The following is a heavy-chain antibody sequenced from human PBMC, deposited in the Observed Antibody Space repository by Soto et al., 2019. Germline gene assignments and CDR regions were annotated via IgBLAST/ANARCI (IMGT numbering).Heavy chain of an antibody. CDR1: GGSISSYY. J-gene: IGHJ6*03. V-gene: IGHV4-59*08. CDR3: ARHLVHSPTYYDFWSGYPNRTYYYSYMDV. Sequence: SETLSLTCTVSGGSISSYYWSWIRQPPGKGLEWIGYIYYSGSTNYNPSLKSRVTISVDTSKNQFSLKLSSVTAADTAVYYCARHLVHSPTYYDFWSGYPNRTYYYSYMDVCGEGTTVTVSS. CDR2: IYYSGST. D-gene: IGHD3-3*01.